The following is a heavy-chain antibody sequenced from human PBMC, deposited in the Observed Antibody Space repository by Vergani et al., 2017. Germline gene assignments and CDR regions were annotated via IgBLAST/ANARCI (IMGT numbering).Heavy chain of an antibody. CDR2: IIPIFGTA. J-gene: IGHJ4*02. D-gene: IGHD6-13*01. V-gene: IGHV1-69*01. Sequence: QVQLVQSGAEVKKPGASVNVSCKASGYTFTAYYIHWMRQAPGQGLEWMGGIIPIFGTANYAQKFQGRVTITADESTSTAYMELSSLRSEDTAVDYCAGGRAAAGIGYWGQGTLVTVSS. CDR3: AGGRAAAGIGY. CDR1: GYTFTAYY.